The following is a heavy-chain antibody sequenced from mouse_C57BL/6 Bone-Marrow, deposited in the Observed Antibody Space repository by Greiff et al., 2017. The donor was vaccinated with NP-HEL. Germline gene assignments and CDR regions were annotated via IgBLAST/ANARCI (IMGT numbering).Heavy chain of an antibody. CDR1: GYAFSSYW. CDR3: ARGNYYGSSYDAMDY. J-gene: IGHJ4*01. Sequence: QVQLPQSGAELVKPGASVKISCKASGYAFSSYWMNWVKQRPGKGLEWIGQIYPGDGDTNYNGKFKGKATLTADKSSSTAYMQLSSLTSEDSAVYFCARGNYYGSSYDAMDYWGQGTSVTVSS. CDR2: IYPGDGDT. D-gene: IGHD1-1*01. V-gene: IGHV1-80*01.